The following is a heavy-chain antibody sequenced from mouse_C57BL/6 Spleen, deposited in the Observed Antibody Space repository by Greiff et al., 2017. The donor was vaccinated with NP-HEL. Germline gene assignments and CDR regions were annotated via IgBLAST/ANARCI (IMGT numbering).Heavy chain of an antibody. D-gene: IGHD1-1*02. V-gene: IGHV1-22*01. Sequence: EVQLQQSGPELVKPGASVKMSCKASGYTFTDYNMHWVKQSHGKSLEWIGYINPNNGGTSYNQKFKGKATLTVNKSSSTAYMELRSLTSEDSAVYYCARDREIWGYYFDYWGQGTTLTVSS. J-gene: IGHJ2*01. CDR1: GYTFTDYN. CDR2: INPNNGGT. CDR3: ARDREIWGYYFDY.